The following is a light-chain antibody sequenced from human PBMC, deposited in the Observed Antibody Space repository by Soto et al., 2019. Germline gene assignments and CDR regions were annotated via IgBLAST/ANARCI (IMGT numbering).Light chain of an antibody. V-gene: IGLV4-69*01. Sequence: QLVLTQSPSASASLGASVKLTCTLSSGHSRYAIAWHQQQPEKGPRYLMKLNSDGSHSKGDGIPDLFSGSSSGAERYLTISSRQSEDEADYYCQTWGPYWVFGGGTKLTVL. CDR2: LNSDGSH. CDR1: SGHSRYA. J-gene: IGLJ3*02. CDR3: QTWGPYWV.